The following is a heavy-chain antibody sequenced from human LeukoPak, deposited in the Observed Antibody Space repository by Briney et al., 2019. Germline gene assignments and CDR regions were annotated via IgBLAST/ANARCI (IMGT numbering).Heavy chain of an antibody. Sequence: GGSLRLSCAASGFTFSTYSMNWVRQAPGKRLEWISYISSSSNTMYYADSVKGRFTISRDNAKNSLYLQMNSLRAEDTAVYYCARDDPGGEPNYFDYWGQGTLVTVSS. V-gene: IGHV3-48*01. CDR1: GFTFSTYS. CDR2: ISSSSNTM. D-gene: IGHD1-14*01. CDR3: ARDDPGGEPNYFDY. J-gene: IGHJ4*02.